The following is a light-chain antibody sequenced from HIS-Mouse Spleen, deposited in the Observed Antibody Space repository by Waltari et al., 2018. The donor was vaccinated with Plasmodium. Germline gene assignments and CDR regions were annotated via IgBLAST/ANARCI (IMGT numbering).Light chain of an antibody. CDR1: QSISSY. Sequence: DIHMTQSPSSLSASVGDRVTITCRASQSISSYLNWYQQKPGKAPKILIYAASSLQSWVPSRFSGSGSGTDFTLTSSSLQPEDFATYYCQQSYSTPWTFGQGTKVEIK. V-gene: IGKV1-39*01. CDR2: AAS. J-gene: IGKJ1*01. CDR3: QQSYSTPWT.